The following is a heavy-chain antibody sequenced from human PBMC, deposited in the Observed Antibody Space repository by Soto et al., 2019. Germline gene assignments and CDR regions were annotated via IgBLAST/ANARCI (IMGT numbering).Heavy chain of an antibody. J-gene: IGHJ6*02. Sequence: GASVKVSCKASGYTFTDYYMHWVRQAPGQGPQWMGWINPNSGDTSFAQRFQDRVTMTRDTSISTAYMDLSRLRSDDTAVYYCARDLSTIFGVVTYGMDVWGQGTTVTVSS. V-gene: IGHV1-2*02. D-gene: IGHD3-3*01. CDR3: ARDLSTIFGVVTYGMDV. CDR2: INPNSGDT. CDR1: GYTFTDYY.